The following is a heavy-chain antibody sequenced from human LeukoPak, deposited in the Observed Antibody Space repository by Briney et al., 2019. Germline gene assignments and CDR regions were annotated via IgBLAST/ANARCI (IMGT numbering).Heavy chain of an antibody. V-gene: IGHV3-23*01. Sequence: PSETLSLTCTVSGGSISSYYWSWVRQAPGKGLEWVSAISGSGGSTYYADSVKGRFTISRDNSKNTLYLQMNSLRAEDTAVYYCAKDCTQPQPNDAFDIWGQGTMVTVSS. D-gene: IGHD6-13*01. CDR2: ISGSGGST. J-gene: IGHJ3*02. CDR1: GGSISSYY. CDR3: AKDCTQPQPNDAFDI.